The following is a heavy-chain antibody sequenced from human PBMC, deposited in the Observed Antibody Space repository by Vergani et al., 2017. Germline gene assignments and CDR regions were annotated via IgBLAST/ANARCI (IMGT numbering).Heavy chain of an antibody. V-gene: IGHV4-31*03. CDR1: GGSISSGGYY. CDR3: ARGIGGAGRYYDSSGNAFDI. Sequence: QVQLQESGPGLVKPSQTLSLTCTVSGGSISSGGYYWSWIRQHPGKGLEWIGYIYYSGSTYYNPSLKSRVTISVDTSKNQFSLKLSSVTAADTAVYYCARGIGGAGRYYDSSGNAFDIWGQGTMVTVSS. D-gene: IGHD3-22*01. J-gene: IGHJ3*02. CDR2: IYYSGST.